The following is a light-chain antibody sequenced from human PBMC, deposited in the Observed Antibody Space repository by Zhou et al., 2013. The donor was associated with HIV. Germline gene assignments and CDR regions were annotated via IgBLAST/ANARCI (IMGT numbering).Light chain of an antibody. J-gene: IGKJ5*01. Sequence: EIVLTQSPGTLSLSPGARATLSCRASQSVSSSYLAWYQQKPGQAPSLLIYDSSSRATGVPARFSGSGSGRDFTLTISGLQSEDLAVYYCQQYHDWPPITFGQGTRLEIK. CDR2: DSS. V-gene: IGKV3-15*01. CDR1: QSVSSSY. CDR3: QQYHDWPPIT.